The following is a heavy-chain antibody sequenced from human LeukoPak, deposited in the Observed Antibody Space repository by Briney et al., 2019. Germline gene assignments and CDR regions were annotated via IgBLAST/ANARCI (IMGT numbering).Heavy chain of an antibody. D-gene: IGHD5-18*01. CDR3: ASDGGQLWLHY. J-gene: IGHJ4*02. CDR1: GGSFSGYY. V-gene: IGHV4-59*01. Sequence: SETLSLTCAVYGGSFSGYYWSWIRQPPGKGLEWIGYIYYSGSTNYNPSLKSRVTISVDTSKKQFSLKLSSVTAADTAVYYCASDGGQLWLHYWGQGTLVTVSS. CDR2: IYYSGST.